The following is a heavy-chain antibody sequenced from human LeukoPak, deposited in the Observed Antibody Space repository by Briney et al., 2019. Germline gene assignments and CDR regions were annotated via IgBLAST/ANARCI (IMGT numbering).Heavy chain of an antibody. Sequence: GGSLRLSCAASGFTFSSYWMSWVRQAPGKGLEWAANIKQDGSEKHYVDSVKGRFTVSRDNAKNSLYLQMSSLRAEDTAVYYCARTLSSGYDQFDYWGQGTLVTVSS. J-gene: IGHJ4*02. CDR2: IKQDGSEK. D-gene: IGHD5-12*01. V-gene: IGHV3-7*01. CDR1: GFTFSSYW. CDR3: ARTLSSGYDQFDY.